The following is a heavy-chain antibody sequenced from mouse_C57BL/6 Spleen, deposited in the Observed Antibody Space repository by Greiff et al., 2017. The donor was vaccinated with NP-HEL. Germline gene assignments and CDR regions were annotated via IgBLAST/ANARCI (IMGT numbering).Heavy chain of an antibody. CDR3: ASPYDYDFYYAMDY. CDR1: GFTFSSYA. V-gene: IGHV5-4*01. D-gene: IGHD2-4*01. CDR2: ISDGGSYT. Sequence: DVQLVESGGGLVKPGGSLKLSCAASGFTFSSYAMSWVRQTPEKRLEWVATISDGGSYTYYPDNVKGRFTISRDNAKNNLYLQMSHLKSEDTARYYCASPYDYDFYYAMDYWGQGTAVTVSS. J-gene: IGHJ4*01.